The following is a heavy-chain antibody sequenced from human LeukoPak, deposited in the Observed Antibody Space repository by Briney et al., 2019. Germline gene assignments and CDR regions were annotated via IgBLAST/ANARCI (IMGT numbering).Heavy chain of an antibody. CDR2: IYYGGST. J-gene: IGHJ6*02. CDR1: GVSISSYY. CDR3: ARAGYCSGGSCYSGSYYYYGMDV. D-gene: IGHD2-15*01. Sequence: PSETLSLTCTVSGVSISSYYWSWIRQPPGKGLEWIGYIYYGGSTNYNPSLKSRVTISVDTSKNQFSLKLSSVTAADTAVYYCARAGYCSGGSCYSGSYYYYGMDVWGQGTTVTVSS. V-gene: IGHV4-59*01.